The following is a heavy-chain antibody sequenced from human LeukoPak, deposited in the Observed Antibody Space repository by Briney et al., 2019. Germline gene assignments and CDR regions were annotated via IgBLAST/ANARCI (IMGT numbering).Heavy chain of an antibody. D-gene: IGHD2-15*01. CDR1: GGSISSGGYS. Sequence: SQTLSLTCAVYGGSISSGGYSCSWLRQPPGKGLEWIGYIYHSGSTYYNPSLKSPVTISVDRSKNQFSLKLSSVTAADTAVYYCSTSPATSYYFDYWGLGTLVTVSS. CDR2: IYHSGST. V-gene: IGHV4-30-2*01. J-gene: IGHJ4*01. CDR3: STSPATSYYFDY.